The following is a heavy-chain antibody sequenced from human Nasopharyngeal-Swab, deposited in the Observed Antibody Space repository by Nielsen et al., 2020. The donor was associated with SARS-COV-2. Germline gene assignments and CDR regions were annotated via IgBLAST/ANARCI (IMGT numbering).Heavy chain of an antibody. D-gene: IGHD5-18*01. V-gene: IGHV3-33*01. J-gene: IGHJ4*02. Sequence: GGSLRLSCAASGFTFSSYGMHWVRKTPGKGLEWVAVIWYDGSNKYYADSVKGRFTISRDNSKNTLYLQMNSLRAEDTAVYYCARGRTSGYSYGFYFDYWGQGTLVTVSS. CDR1: GFTFSSYG. CDR3: ARGRTSGYSYGFYFDY. CDR2: IWYDGSNK.